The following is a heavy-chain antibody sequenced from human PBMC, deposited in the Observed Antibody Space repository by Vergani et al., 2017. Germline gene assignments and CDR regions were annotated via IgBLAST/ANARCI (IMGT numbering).Heavy chain of an antibody. CDR2: INPNSGGT. D-gene: IGHD1-20*01. Sequence: QVQLVQSGAEVKKPGASVKVSCKASGYTFTGYYMHWVRQDPGQGLEWMGWINPNSGGTNYAQKFQGWVTMTRDTSISTAYMELSRLRSDDTAVYYCARDYRLTGRGGYYGRDVWGQGTTVTVSS. J-gene: IGHJ6*02. CDR3: ARDYRLTGRGGYYGRDV. V-gene: IGHV1-2*04. CDR1: GYTFTGYY.